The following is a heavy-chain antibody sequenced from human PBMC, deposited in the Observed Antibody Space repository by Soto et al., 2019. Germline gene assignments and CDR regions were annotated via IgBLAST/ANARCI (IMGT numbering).Heavy chain of an antibody. CDR3: ARGWENTVTTRNYYYGMDV. D-gene: IGHD4-17*01. Sequence: GGSLRLSCAASGFTFSSYAMSWVRQAPGRGLEWVSTISGSGGSAYFADSVKGRFTISRDNSKNTLYLQMNSLRAEDTAVYYCARGWENTVTTRNYYYGMDVWGQGTTVTVSS. V-gene: IGHV3-23*01. CDR2: ISGSGGSA. J-gene: IGHJ6*02. CDR1: GFTFSSYA.